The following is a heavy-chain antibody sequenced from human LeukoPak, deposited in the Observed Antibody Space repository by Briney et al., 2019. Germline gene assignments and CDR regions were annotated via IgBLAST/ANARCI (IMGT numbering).Heavy chain of an antibody. CDR3: ARATYYYDSSGFN. J-gene: IGHJ4*02. Sequence: PGGSLRLSCAASGFTFSSYGMHWVRQAPGKGLEWVSYISSSSSTIYCADSVKGRFTISRDNAKNSLYLQMNSLRAEDTAVYYCARATYYYDSSGFNWGQGTLVTVSS. V-gene: IGHV3-48*01. CDR1: GFTFSSYG. D-gene: IGHD3-22*01. CDR2: ISSSSSTI.